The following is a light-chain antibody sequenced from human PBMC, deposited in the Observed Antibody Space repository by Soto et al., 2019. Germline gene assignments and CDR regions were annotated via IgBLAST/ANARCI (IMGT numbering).Light chain of an antibody. CDR2: AAS. CDR3: QNVNSSPWT. Sequence: DIQMTQSPSSLSAYVGDRVTITCRASQGISNYLAWYQQKPGKVPKLLIYAASSLQSGVPSRFSGSGSGTDFIFTIRSLQPEDVATYYCQNVNSSPWTFGQGTKVEIK. J-gene: IGKJ1*01. CDR1: QGISNY. V-gene: IGKV1-27*01.